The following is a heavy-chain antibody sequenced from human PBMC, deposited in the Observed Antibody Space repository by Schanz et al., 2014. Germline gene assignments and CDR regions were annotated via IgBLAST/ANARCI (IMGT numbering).Heavy chain of an antibody. J-gene: IGHJ6*03. Sequence: EVQLVESGGGLVQPGGSLRLSCAASGFTFSSYWMHWVRQVPGKGLVWVSRIKSDGSSTSYADSVKGRFTISRDNAKNTLYLQINSLRADDTAVYYCAKGPYYYYYMDLWGNGTTVTVSS. CDR2: IKSDGSST. V-gene: IGHV3-74*01. CDR3: AKGPYYYYYMDL. CDR1: GFTFSSYW.